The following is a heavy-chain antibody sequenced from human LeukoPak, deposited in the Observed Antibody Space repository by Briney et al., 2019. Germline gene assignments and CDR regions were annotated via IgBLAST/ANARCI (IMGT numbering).Heavy chain of an antibody. CDR3: ARARGYYGSGTFDY. V-gene: IGHV3-7*01. CDR1: GFTFSSYW. Sequence: PGGSLRLSCAASGFTFSSYWMSWVRQAPGKGLEWVANIKQDGSEKYYVDSVKGRFTISRDNAKNSLYLQMNSLRAEDTAVYYCARARGYYGSGTFDYWGQGTLVTVSS. CDR2: IKQDGSEK. J-gene: IGHJ4*02. D-gene: IGHD3-10*01.